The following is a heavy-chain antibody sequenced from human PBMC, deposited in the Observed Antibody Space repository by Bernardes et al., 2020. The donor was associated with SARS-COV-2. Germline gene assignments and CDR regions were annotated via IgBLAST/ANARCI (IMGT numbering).Heavy chain of an antibody. J-gene: IGHJ6*02. CDR1: GLDKSSRA. CDR2: IYSGGST. V-gene: IGHV3-53*01. CDR3: ARDLLAVGGMDV. Sequence: VLRRRNSAGSGLDKSSRATSWVREAPGKGLEWVAVIYSGGSTYYADSVKGRFTTSRDNSKNTLYLQMNSLRAEDTAVYYCARDLLAVGGMDVWGQGTTVTVSS. D-gene: IGHD2-21*01.